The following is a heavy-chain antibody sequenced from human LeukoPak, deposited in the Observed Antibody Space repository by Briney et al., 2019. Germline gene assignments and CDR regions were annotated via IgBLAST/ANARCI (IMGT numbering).Heavy chain of an antibody. CDR3: ARLVSGNFLTGFDY. Sequence: GGSLRLSCAASGFTFSSYWMSWVRQAPGKGLEWVANIKQDGSEKYYVDSVKGRFTISRDNAKNSLYLQMNSLRAEDTAVYYCARLVSGNFLTGFDYWGQGILVTVSS. CDR1: GFTFSSYW. J-gene: IGHJ4*02. V-gene: IGHV3-7*01. CDR2: IKQDGSEK. D-gene: IGHD3/OR15-3a*01.